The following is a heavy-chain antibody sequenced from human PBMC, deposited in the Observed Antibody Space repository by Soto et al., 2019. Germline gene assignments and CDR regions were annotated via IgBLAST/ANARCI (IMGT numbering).Heavy chain of an antibody. Sequence: SETLSLTCTVSGGSISSSRYYWGWIRQPPGKGLEWIGSVFYSGTTFYHPSLKSRVTISVDTSKNQFSLKLSSVTAADTAVYYCARRSESFYDFWSGSAAFDIWGQGTMVTVSS. CDR1: GGSISSSRYY. J-gene: IGHJ3*02. V-gene: IGHV4-39*01. CDR3: ARRSESFYDFWSGSAAFDI. D-gene: IGHD3-3*01. CDR2: VFYSGTT.